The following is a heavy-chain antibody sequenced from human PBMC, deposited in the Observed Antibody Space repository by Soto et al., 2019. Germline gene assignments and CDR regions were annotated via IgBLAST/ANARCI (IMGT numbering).Heavy chain of an antibody. J-gene: IGHJ4*02. CDR2: INAGNGNT. CDR1: GYTFTSYA. CDR3: ATFYCSGGSCYDY. D-gene: IGHD2-15*01. V-gene: IGHV1-3*01. Sequence: ASVKVSCKASGYTFTSYAMHWVRQAPGQRLEWMGWINAGNGNTKYSQKFQGRVTITRDTSASTAYMELSSLRSEDTAVYYCATFYCSGGSCYDYWGQGTLVTVSS.